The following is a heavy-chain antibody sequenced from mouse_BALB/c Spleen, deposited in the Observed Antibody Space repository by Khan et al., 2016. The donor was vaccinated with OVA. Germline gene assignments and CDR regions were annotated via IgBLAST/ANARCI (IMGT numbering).Heavy chain of an antibody. V-gene: IGHV1-20*02. CDR2: INPHIGET. D-gene: IGHD1-1*01. J-gene: IGHJ2*01. CDR1: GYSFTGYF. CDR3: TRIYRSDFDY. Sequence: EVHLVESGPELVRPGASVKISCKASGYSFTGYFMNWVMQSHGKSLEWIGRINPHIGETFYNQRFKDKATLTVDESSSPAHMELRSLASEDSAVYYCTRIYRSDFDYWGQGTTLTVSS.